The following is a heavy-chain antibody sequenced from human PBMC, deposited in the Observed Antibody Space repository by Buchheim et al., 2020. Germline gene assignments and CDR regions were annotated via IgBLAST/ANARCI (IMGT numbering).Heavy chain of an antibody. CDR2: IRSDGSST. CDR3: AREGPEWYYFDY. J-gene: IGHJ4*02. CDR1: GFTLSGFW. Sequence: EVQLVESGGGLVQPGGSLRLSCAASGFTLSGFWMHWVRQPPGKGLVWVSRIRSDGSSTTYADSVKGRFTISRDNAKNTLYLQINSLRAEDTAVYYCAREGPEWYYFDYWGQGAL. D-gene: IGHD2-8*01. V-gene: IGHV3-74*01.